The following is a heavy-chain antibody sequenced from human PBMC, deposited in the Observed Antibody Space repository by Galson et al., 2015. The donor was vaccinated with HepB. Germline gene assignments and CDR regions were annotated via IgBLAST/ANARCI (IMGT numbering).Heavy chain of an antibody. CDR3: ARGPLDYYDSSGPGGY. D-gene: IGHD3-22*01. V-gene: IGHV1-46*03. CDR1: GYTFTSYY. J-gene: IGHJ4*02. Sequence: SVKVSCKASGYTFTSYYMHWVRQAPGQGLEWMGIINPSGGSTSYAQKFQGRVTMTRDTSTSTVYMELSSLRSEDTAVYYCARGPLDYYDSSGPGGYWGQGTLVTVSS. CDR2: INPSGGST.